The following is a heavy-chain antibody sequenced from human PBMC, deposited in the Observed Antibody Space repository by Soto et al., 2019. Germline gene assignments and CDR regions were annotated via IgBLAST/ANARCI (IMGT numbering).Heavy chain of an antibody. V-gene: IGHV3-23*01. CDR3: ATDQGLLAYYYYYGMDV. Sequence: GGSLRLSCAASGFTCSSYAMSWVRQAPGKGLEWVSAIRGSGGSTYYADSVKGRFTISRDNSKNTLYLQMNSPRAADPAVSYCATDQGLLAYYYYYGMDVWGQGTTVTVSS. D-gene: IGHD3-22*01. J-gene: IGHJ6*02. CDR1: GFTCSSYA. CDR2: IRGSGGST.